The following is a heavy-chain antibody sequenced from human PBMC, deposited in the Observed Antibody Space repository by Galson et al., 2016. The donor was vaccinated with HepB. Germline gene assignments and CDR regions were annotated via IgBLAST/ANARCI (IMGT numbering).Heavy chain of an antibody. CDR3: ARVGYVASRDGPLDY. D-gene: IGHD2-8*01. CDR1: GYSFISYV. J-gene: IGHJ4*02. CDR2: INAVHGNT. Sequence: SVKVSCKASGYSFISYVLYWVRQAPGQRLEWMGWINAVHGNTKHSQNFQGRVILTRDTSASTAYIDLSSLRSEDTAVYYCARVGYVASRDGPLDYWGQGTLVTVSS. V-gene: IGHV1-3*01.